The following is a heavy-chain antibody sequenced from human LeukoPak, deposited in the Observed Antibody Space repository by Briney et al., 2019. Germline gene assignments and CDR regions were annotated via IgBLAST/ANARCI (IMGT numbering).Heavy chain of an antibody. V-gene: IGHV3-7*01. CDR3: ARDFSPQADNNTYFDALDI. CDR2: IRQDGNEK. CDR1: GFTFSTYW. Sequence: YPGGSLRLSCAASGFTFSTYWMTWVRQAPGKGLEWVANIRQDGNEKNYGDSVKGRFTISRDNAKNSLYLQMNTLRAEDTAVYYCARDFSPQADNNTYFDALDIWGQGTMVTVSS. J-gene: IGHJ3*02. D-gene: IGHD2/OR15-2a*01.